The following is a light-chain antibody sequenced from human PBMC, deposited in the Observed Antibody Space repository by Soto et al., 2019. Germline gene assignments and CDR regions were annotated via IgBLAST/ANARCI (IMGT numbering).Light chain of an antibody. CDR3: SSYTSSRTYV. V-gene: IGLV2-14*01. J-gene: IGLJ1*01. CDR2: EVT. CDR1: SSDVGYYNY. Sequence: QSVLTQPASVSGSPGQSITISCTGTSSDVGYYNYVSWYQQHPGKAPKLIIYEVTNRPSGVSDRFSGSKSGNTASLTISGLQAEDEANYYCSSYTSSRTYVFGTGTKVTVL.